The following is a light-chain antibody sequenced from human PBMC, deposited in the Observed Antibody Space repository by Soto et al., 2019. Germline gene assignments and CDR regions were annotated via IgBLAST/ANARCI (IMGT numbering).Light chain of an antibody. CDR3: QQYGGSPPHA. CDR2: DAS. CDR1: QSVTNNY. Sequence: EIVLTQSPGTLSLSPGERATLSCRASQSVTNNYLAWYQQRLGQAPRLLIYDASSRAAGIPDRFSGSGSGTDVTLTISRLEPEDFALYPWQQYGGSPPHAFGQGTKLEIK. J-gene: IGKJ2*01. V-gene: IGKV3-20*01.